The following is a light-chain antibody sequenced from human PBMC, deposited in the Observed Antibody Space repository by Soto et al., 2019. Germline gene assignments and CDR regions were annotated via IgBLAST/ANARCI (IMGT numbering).Light chain of an antibody. CDR2: WAS. CDR1: QSVLKSSNNKNH. CDR3: QQYYSPPAM. J-gene: IGKJ1*01. Sequence: DIVMTQSPDSLAVSLGERATINCKSSQSVLKSSNNKNHLAWYQQKPGQPPRLLIYWASMRESGVPDRFSGGGSGTDFTLTISSLQAEDAAVYYCQQYYSPPAMFGQGTKVEI. V-gene: IGKV4-1*01.